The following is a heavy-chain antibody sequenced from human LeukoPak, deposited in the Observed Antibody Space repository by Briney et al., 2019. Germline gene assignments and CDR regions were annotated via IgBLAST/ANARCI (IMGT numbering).Heavy chain of an antibody. Sequence: SETLSLTCTVSGGSISSGSCYWSWIRQPAGKGLEWIGRIYTSGSTNYNPSLKSRVTISVDTSKNQFSLKLSSVTAADTDVYYCARDVARLNYDFWSGQAKRGDAFDIWGQGTMVTVSS. J-gene: IGHJ3*02. CDR3: ARDVARLNYDFWSGQAKRGDAFDI. CDR1: GGSISSGSCY. D-gene: IGHD3-3*01. V-gene: IGHV4-61*02. CDR2: IYTSGST.